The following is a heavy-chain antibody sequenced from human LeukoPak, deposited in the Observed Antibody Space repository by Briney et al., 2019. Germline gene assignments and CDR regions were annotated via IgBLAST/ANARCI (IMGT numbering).Heavy chain of an antibody. CDR3: AIPPNYDILTGTSAP. D-gene: IGHD3-9*01. V-gene: IGHV3-21*01. J-gene: IGHJ5*02. Sequence: GGSLRLSCAASGFXFSSYSINWVRQAPGKGLEWVSSISSSSSYIYYADSVKGRFTISRDNAKNSLYLQMNSLRAEDTAVYYCAIPPNYDILTGTSAPWGQGTLVTVSS. CDR1: GFXFSSYS. CDR2: ISSSSSYI.